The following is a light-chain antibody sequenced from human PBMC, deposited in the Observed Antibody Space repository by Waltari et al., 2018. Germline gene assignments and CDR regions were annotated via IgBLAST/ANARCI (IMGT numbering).Light chain of an antibody. CDR1: QGIRSS. CDR2: AAF. V-gene: IGKV1-9*01. CDR3: QQFNTYPLT. J-gene: IGKJ5*01. Sequence: IQLTQSPSSLSASVGDIVTINFRASQGIRSSLAWYQQNPGKAPNLLIYAAFTLQSGVPSRFSGSGSGTDFTLTISSLQPEDFATYYCQQFNTYPLTFGQGTRLEIK.